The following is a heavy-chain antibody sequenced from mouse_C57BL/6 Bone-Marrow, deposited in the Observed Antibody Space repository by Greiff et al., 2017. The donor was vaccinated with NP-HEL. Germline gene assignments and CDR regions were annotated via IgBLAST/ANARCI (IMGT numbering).Heavy chain of an antibody. CDR1: GYAFSSSW. V-gene: IGHV1-82*01. CDR2: IYPGDGDT. Sequence: VQLQESGPELVKPGASVKISCKASGYAFSSSWMNWVKQSPGKGLEWIGQIYPGDGDTNYHGYFKGKSILTADNSSSTAYLQLRSLTSEDSAVYFCARAYYSNPDWYCEGWGTGTTVTVSS. CDR3: ARAYYSNPDWYCEG. D-gene: IGHD2-5*01. J-gene: IGHJ1*03.